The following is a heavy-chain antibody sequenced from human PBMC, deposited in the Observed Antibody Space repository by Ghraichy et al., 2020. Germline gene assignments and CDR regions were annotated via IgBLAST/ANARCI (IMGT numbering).Heavy chain of an antibody. D-gene: IGHD3-22*01. Sequence: GGSLRLSCAAFGFTFSDHYMSWIRQAPGKGLEWVSYISSSSSYTNYADSVRGRFTISRDNAKNSLYLQMNSLRAEDTAVFYCARSPYFYDTFTYYYGLDYWGQGTLVTVSS. CDR1: GFTFSDHY. V-gene: IGHV3-11*06. J-gene: IGHJ4*02. CDR3: ARSPYFYDTFTYYYGLDY. CDR2: ISSSSSYT.